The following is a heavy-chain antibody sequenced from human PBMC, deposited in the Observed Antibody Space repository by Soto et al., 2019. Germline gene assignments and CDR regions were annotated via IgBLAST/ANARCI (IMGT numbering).Heavy chain of an antibody. D-gene: IGHD6-19*01. CDR2: IIPIFGTA. J-gene: IGHJ4*02. CDR3: ARESREQWLVSSSFDY. Sequence: QVQLVQSGAEVKKPGSSVKVSCKASGGTFSSYAISWVRQAPGQGLEWMGGIIPIFGTANYAQKFQGRVTINEEEATRTAYVAVRSLGSEDTAVYYCARESREQWLVSSSFDYWGQGTLVTVSS. CDR1: GGTFSSYA. V-gene: IGHV1-69*12.